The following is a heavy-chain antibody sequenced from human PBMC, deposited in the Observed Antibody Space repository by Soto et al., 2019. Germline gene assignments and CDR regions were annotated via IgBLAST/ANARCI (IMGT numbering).Heavy chain of an antibody. CDR1: GYGFTNYW. J-gene: IGHJ4*02. D-gene: IGHD2-8*01. CDR3: ARRSYCTNGVCSYYFDS. CDR2: IYPADSDT. V-gene: IGHV5-51*01. Sequence: GESLKISCKTSGYGFTNYWIAWVRQMPGKGLELMGIIYPADSDTRYSPSFQGQVTISVDKSTTTAYLQWSSLRASDTAMYYCARRSYCTNGVCSYYFDSWGQGTLVTVSS.